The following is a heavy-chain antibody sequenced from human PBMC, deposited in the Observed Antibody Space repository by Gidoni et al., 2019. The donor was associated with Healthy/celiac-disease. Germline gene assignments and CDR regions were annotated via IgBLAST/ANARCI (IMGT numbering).Heavy chain of an antibody. CDR1: GGSISSYY. Sequence: QVQLQESGPGLVKPSETLSLTCTVSGGSISSYYWSWIRQPPGKGLEWIAYIYDSGSTNYNPSLKSRVTISVDTSKNQFSLKLSSVTAADTAVYYCARAPTAMVSYGMDVWGQGTTVTVSS. J-gene: IGHJ6*02. D-gene: IGHD5-18*01. CDR2: IYDSGST. CDR3: ARAPTAMVSYGMDV. V-gene: IGHV4-59*01.